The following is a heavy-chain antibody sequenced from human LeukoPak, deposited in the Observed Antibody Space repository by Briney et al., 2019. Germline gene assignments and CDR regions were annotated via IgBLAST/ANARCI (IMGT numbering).Heavy chain of an antibody. V-gene: IGHV3-30-3*01. J-gene: IGHJ4*02. Sequence: PGGSLRLSCAASGFTFSSYAMHWVRQAPGKGLEWVAVISYDGSNKYYADSVKGRFTISRDNSKNTLYLQMNSLRAEDTAVYYCARDLYYGSGSQPRDYWGQGTLVTVSS. D-gene: IGHD3-10*01. CDR1: GFTFSSYA. CDR3: ARDLYYGSGSQPRDY. CDR2: ISYDGSNK.